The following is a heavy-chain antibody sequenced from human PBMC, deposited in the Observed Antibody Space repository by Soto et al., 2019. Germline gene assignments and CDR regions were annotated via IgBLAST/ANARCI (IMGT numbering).Heavy chain of an antibody. CDR3: ARDFENRKTMGALRYYYYYGMDV. Sequence: ASVKVSCKASGYTFTSYGISWVRQAPGQGLEWMGWISAYNGNTNYAQKLQGRVTMTTDTSTSTAYMELRSLRSDDTAVYYCARDFENRKTMGALRYYYYYGMDVWGQGTTVTVS. D-gene: IGHD3-9*01. CDR2: ISAYNGNT. CDR1: GYTFTSYG. V-gene: IGHV1-18*04. J-gene: IGHJ6*02.